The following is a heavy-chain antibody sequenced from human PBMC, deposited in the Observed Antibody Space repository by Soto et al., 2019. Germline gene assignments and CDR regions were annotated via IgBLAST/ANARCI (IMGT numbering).Heavy chain of an antibody. V-gene: IGHV3-73*02. CDR1: GFTFSGSA. J-gene: IGHJ4*02. Sequence: EVQLVESGGGLVQPGGSLKLSCAASGFTFSGSAMHWARQASGKGLEWVGRIRSKANSYATAYAASVKGRFTISRDDSKNTAYLQMNSLKTEDTAVYYCTRRDYYGSGSYWYDYWGQGTLVTVSS. D-gene: IGHD3-10*01. CDR3: TRRDYYGSGSYWYDY. CDR2: IRSKANSYAT.